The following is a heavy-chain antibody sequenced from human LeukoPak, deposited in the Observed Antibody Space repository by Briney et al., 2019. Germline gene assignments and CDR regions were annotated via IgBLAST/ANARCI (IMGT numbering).Heavy chain of an antibody. Sequence: GGSLRLSCAASGFTFSGYWMSWVRQAPGKGLEWVANIKQDGNVKYYVDSVKGRFTISRDNAKNSLYLQMNSLRAEDTAVYYCARLGLPDYWGQGTLVTVS. V-gene: IGHV3-7*03. CDR3: ARLGLPDY. D-gene: IGHD2-21*01. CDR2: IKQDGNVK. CDR1: GFTFSGYW. J-gene: IGHJ4*02.